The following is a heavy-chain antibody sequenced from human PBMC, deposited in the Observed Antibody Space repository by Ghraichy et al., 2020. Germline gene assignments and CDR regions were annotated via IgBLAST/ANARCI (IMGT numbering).Heavy chain of an antibody. Sequence: SETLSLTCTVSGYFISSGYYWGWIRQPPGKGLEWIGSIDHSGSNYYNPSLKSRVTISLATSKNQFSLKLRSVTAADTAVYYCARSGAAGRYYYYYGMDVWGQGTTVTVSS. CDR3: ARSGAAGRYYYYYGMDV. V-gene: IGHV4-38-2*02. D-gene: IGHD6-13*01. J-gene: IGHJ6*02. CDR1: GYFISSGYY. CDR2: IDHSGSN.